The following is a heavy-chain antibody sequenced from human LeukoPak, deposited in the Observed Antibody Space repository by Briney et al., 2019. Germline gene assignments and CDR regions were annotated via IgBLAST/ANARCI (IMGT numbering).Heavy chain of an antibody. CDR2: INHSGST. V-gene: IGHV4-34*01. CDR3: ARSSMVRGLVYYYYYMDV. Sequence: SETLSLTCAVYGGSFSGYYWSWIRQPPGKGLECIGEINHSGSTNHNPSLKSRVTISVDTSKNQLSLKLSSVTAADTAVYYCARSSMVRGLVYYYYYMDVWGKGTTVTVSS. D-gene: IGHD3-10*01. J-gene: IGHJ6*03. CDR1: GGSFSGYY.